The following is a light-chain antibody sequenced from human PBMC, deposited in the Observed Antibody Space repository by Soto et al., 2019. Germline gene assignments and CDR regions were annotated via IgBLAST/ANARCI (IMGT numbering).Light chain of an antibody. Sequence: VMTQAQATLSVSPGERATLSCRASQTINNNVAWYQLKVGQAPRLLIYGASTRATGIPARFSGSGSGTEFTLTISRLQSEDFAEYHCQQYNNWPQTFGRGTTVEFK. CDR2: GAS. J-gene: IGKJ1*01. CDR1: QTINNN. CDR3: QQYNNWPQT. V-gene: IGKV3-15*01.